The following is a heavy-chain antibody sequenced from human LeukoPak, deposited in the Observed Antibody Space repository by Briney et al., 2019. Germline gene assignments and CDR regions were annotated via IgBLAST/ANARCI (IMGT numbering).Heavy chain of an antibody. J-gene: IGHJ4*02. D-gene: IGHD1-7*01. CDR2: ISGSGGDS. Sequence: GGSLRLSCVASGIPLSRYGMAWVRQAPGKGLGWVSIISGSGGDSYYADSVKGRFTISRDNSKNTLFLQMNNVRADDTAVYFCTTDPLGNYRVYFDYWGQGTLITVSS. CDR1: GIPLSRYG. V-gene: IGHV3-23*01. CDR3: TTDPLGNYRVYFDY.